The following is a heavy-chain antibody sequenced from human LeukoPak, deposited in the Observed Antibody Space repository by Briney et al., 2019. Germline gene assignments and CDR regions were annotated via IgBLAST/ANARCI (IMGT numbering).Heavy chain of an antibody. D-gene: IGHD3-9*01. Sequence: SETLSLTCTVSVGSISNYYWSCIRQPPGKGLEWIGSIYYSGSTYYNPSLKSRVTISVDTSKNQFSLKLSSVTAADTAVYYCARQYYDILTGCRLYGMDVWGQGTTVTVSS. CDR1: VGSISNYY. V-gene: IGHV4-59*05. CDR3: ARQYYDILTGCRLYGMDV. CDR2: IYYSGST. J-gene: IGHJ6*02.